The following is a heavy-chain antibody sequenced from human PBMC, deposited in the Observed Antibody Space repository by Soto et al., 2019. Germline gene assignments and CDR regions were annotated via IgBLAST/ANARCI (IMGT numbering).Heavy chain of an antibody. CDR2: IYYSGST. Sequence: SETLSLTCTVSGGSISSYYWSWIRQPPGKGLEWIGYIYYSGSTNYNPSLKSRVTISVDTSKNQFSLKLTSVTAADTAVYYCARGSLGDYGDRRYYFDYWGQGTLVTVSS. D-gene: IGHD4-17*01. CDR3: ARGSLGDYGDRRYYFDY. CDR1: GGSISSYY. J-gene: IGHJ4*02. V-gene: IGHV4-59*01.